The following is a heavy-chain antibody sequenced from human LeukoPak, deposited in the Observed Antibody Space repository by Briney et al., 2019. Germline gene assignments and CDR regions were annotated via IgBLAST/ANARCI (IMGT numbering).Heavy chain of an antibody. Sequence: SETLSLTCTVSGGSIHSYWRWMRPPAGKGLEWIGGISGSGTITYNPALQSRLTISIDTSKNQFSLKLVSVTAADTAVYYCARDSGTTGEVKFDPWGQGTLVTVSS. CDR2: ISGSGTI. CDR3: ARDSGTTGEVKFDP. D-gene: IGHD3-10*01. J-gene: IGHJ5*02. V-gene: IGHV4-4*07. CDR1: GGSIHSY.